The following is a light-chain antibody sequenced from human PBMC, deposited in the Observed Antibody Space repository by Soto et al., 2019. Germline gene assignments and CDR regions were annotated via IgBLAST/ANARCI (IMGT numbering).Light chain of an antibody. Sequence: QSVLAQPASVSGSPGQSITISCTGSSDDIGTYNYVSWYQHHPGKAPKLIIYEVTKRPSGVPDRFSGSKSGNTASLTVSGLQADDEADYYCNSYVGSNNYVFGTGTKVTVL. V-gene: IGLV2-8*01. CDR3: NSYVGSNNYV. CDR2: EVT. CDR1: SDDIGTYNY. J-gene: IGLJ1*01.